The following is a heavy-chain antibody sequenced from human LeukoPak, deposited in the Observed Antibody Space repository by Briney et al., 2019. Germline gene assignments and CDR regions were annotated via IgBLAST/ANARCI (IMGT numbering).Heavy chain of an antibody. CDR3: ARDAFDI. V-gene: IGHV3-21*01. CDR2: ISSSRSYI. CDR1: GFTFSSYS. J-gene: IGHJ3*02. Sequence: GGSLRLSCAASGFTFSSYSMNWVRQAPGKGLEWVSSISSSRSYIFYADSVEGRFTISRDNAKNSLYLQMNSLSAEDTAVYYCARDAFDIWGQGTMVTVSS.